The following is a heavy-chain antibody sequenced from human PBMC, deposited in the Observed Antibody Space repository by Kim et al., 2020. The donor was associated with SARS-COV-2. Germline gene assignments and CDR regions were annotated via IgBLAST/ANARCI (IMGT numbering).Heavy chain of an antibody. CDR1: GGSVSSGSYY. CDR2: IYYSGST. V-gene: IGHV4-61*01. J-gene: IGHJ6*02. Sequence: SETLSLTCTVSGGSVSSGSYYWSWIRQPPGKGLEWIGYIYYSGSTNYNPSLKSRVTISVDTSKNQFSLKLSSVTAADTAVYYCARERVGGYGDSNYYYYYYGMDVWGQGTTVTVSS. D-gene: IGHD4-17*01. CDR3: ARERVGGYGDSNYYYYYYGMDV.